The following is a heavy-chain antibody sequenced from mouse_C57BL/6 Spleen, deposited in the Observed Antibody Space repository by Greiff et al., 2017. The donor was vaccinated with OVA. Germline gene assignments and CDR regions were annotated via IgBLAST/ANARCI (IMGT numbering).Heavy chain of an antibody. J-gene: IGHJ2*01. Sequence: EVKVVESGGGLVKPGGSLKLSCAASGFTFSDYGMHWVRQAPEKGLEWVAYISSGSSTIYYADTVKGRFTISRDNAKNTLFLQMTSLRSEDTAMYYCARTVPPYYFDYWGQGTTLTVSS. CDR1: GFTFSDYG. V-gene: IGHV5-17*01. CDR2: ISSGSSTI. D-gene: IGHD1-1*01. CDR3: ARTVPPYYFDY.